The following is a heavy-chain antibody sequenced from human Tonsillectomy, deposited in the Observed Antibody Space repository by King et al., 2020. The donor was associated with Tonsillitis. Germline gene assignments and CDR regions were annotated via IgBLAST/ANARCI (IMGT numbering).Heavy chain of an antibody. CDR3: ARDLANWFDP. CDR2: ISTFNDNT. CDR1: GYTFSSYG. Sequence: QIQLVQSGAEVKKPGASVKVSCKASGYTFSSYGISWVRQAPGQGLEWMGWISTFNDNTNYAQKFQGRGTMTTDTSTSTAYMELRSLRSDDTAVYYCARDLANWFDPWGQGTLVTVSS. J-gene: IGHJ5*02. V-gene: IGHV1-18*01.